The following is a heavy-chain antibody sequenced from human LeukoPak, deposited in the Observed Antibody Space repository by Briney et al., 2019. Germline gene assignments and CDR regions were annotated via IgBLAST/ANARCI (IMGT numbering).Heavy chain of an antibody. J-gene: IGHJ4*02. CDR1: GVSFTDNF. V-gene: IGHV4-34*01. D-gene: IGHD6-19*01. Sequence: PSETLSLTCSVYGVSFTDNFWTWIRQPPGRGLEWIGEIDHRREITYNPSLQSRVTISIDTSRRQFSLRLTSVTAADTAVYYCATRSEDSGWSFDYWAQGSLVTVSS. CDR3: ATRSEDSGWSFDY. CDR2: IDHRREI.